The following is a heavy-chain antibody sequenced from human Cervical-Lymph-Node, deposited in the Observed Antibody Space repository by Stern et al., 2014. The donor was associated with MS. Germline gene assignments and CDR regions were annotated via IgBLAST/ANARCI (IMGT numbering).Heavy chain of an antibody. Sequence: QVQLQESGPGLVKPSETLSLTCTVSGGSINSYYWSWIRQPPGKGLEWIGYIYHSGSTNYNPSLKSRVTISVDTSKNQFSLKLTSVTAADTAVYYCARGLVGAAGTWGRGTLVTVPS. CDR1: GGSINSYY. D-gene: IGHD1-26*01. J-gene: IGHJ5*01. CDR3: ARGLVGAAGT. CDR2: IYHSGST. V-gene: IGHV4-59*01.